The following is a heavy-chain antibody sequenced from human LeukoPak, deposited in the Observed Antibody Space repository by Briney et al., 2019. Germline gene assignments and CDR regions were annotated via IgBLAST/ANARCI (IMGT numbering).Heavy chain of an antibody. J-gene: IGHJ4*02. V-gene: IGHV4-59*11. CDR2: IYYSGST. Sequence: SETLSLTCTVSGGFISSHYWSWIRQPPGKGLEWIGYIYYSGSTNYNPSLKSRVTISVDTSKNQFSLKLSSVTAADTAVYYCARGGNPEFDYWGQGTLVTVSS. CDR1: GGFISSHY. D-gene: IGHD1-14*01. CDR3: ARGGNPEFDY.